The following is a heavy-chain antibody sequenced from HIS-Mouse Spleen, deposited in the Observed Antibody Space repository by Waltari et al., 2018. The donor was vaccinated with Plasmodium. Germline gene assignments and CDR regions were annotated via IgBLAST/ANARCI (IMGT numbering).Heavy chain of an antibody. J-gene: IGHJ4*02. V-gene: IGHV3-53*02. CDR2: IYSGGRT. Sequence: EVQLVETGGGLIQPGGSLRLSCAASGFTVSMNYMSWVRQAPGKGLEWVSVIYSGGRTYYADSVKGRFTISRDNSKNTLYLQMNSLRAEDTAVYYCAWCSSGWYYFDYWGQGTLVTVSS. CDR1: GFTVSMNY. CDR3: AWCSSGWYYFDY. D-gene: IGHD6-19*01.